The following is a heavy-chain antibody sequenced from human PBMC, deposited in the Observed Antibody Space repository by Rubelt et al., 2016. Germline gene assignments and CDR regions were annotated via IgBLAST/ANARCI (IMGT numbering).Heavy chain of an antibody. CDR1: GFTFSNYA. CDR3: TSGTWDG. D-gene: IGHD1-26*01. V-gene: IGHV3-33*08. Sequence: VQLLESGGGLVQPGGSLRLSCRASGFTFSNYAMSWVRQAPGKGLEWVAVIWFDGSNKKYADPVKGRFTISRDNPKNSVYLQMNRLRAEDTAVYYCTSGTWDGWGHGTTVTVSS. CDR2: IWFDGSNK. J-gene: IGHJ6*02.